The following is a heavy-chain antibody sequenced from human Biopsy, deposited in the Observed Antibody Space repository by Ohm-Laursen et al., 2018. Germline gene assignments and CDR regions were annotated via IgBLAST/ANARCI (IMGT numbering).Heavy chain of an antibody. CDR2: IYYTGRT. J-gene: IGHJ2*01. CDR3: ARHAPSYSGSYWRYFDL. Sequence: TLSLTWTVSGGSISSYYWSWIRQPPGKGLEWIGYIYYTGRTNYNPSLKSRVTISVDTSMNHLSLRLTSVTAADTAVYYCARHAPSYSGSYWRYFDLWGRGTLVTVSS. CDR1: GGSISSYY. V-gene: IGHV4-59*08. D-gene: IGHD1-26*01.